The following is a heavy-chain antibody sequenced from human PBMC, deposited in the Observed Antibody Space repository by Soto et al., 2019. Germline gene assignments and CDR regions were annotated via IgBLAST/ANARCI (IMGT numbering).Heavy chain of an antibody. V-gene: IGHV3-48*01. CDR3: ARDRNDYGDYRGYWYFAL. Sequence: PGGSLRLSCAASGFTFSSYSMNWVRQAPGKGLEWVSYISSSSSTIYYADSVKGRFTISRDNAKNSLYLQMNSLRAEDTAVYYCARDRNDYGDYRGYWYFALWGRGTLVTVSS. CDR1: GFTFSSYS. D-gene: IGHD4-17*01. CDR2: ISSSSSTI. J-gene: IGHJ2*01.